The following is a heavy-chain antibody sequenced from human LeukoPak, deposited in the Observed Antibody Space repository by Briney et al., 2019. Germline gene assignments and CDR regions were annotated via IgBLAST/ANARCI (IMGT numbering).Heavy chain of an antibody. J-gene: IGHJ4*02. CDR3: ARSGIGYFDY. CDR2: IYYSGST. V-gene: IGHV4-59*01. D-gene: IGHD2-15*01. Sequence: PSETLSLTCTVSGGSISSYYWSWIRQPPGKGLEWIGYIYYSGSTNYNPSLKSRVTISVDTSKNQFSLKLSSMTAADTAVYCCARSGIGYFDYWGQGTLVTVSS. CDR1: GGSISSYY.